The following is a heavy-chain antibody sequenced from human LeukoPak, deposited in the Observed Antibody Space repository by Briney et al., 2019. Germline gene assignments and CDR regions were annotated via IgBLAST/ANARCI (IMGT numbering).Heavy chain of an antibody. J-gene: IGHJ4*02. D-gene: IGHD3-16*01. Sequence: GGSLRLSCVASGFTFSNYWMGWVRQAPGKGLEWVATIKQDGSEKYYVDSVKGRFTISRDNAKNSLFLQMNSLRAEDTAVFYCATIRGSIQLWPYWGQGTLVTVSS. CDR2: IKQDGSEK. CDR1: GFTFSNYW. V-gene: IGHV3-7*01. CDR3: ATIRGSIQLWPY.